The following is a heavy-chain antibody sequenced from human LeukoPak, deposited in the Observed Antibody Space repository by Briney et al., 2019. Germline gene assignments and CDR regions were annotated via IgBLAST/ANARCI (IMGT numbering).Heavy chain of an antibody. CDR1: GGSISRSSYY. CDR2: FFYSGNT. CDR3: AGTVGATFHFGY. V-gene: IGHV4-39*01. J-gene: IGHJ4*02. Sequence: SETLSLTCTVSGGSISRSSYYWGWIRQTPGKGLEWLGSFFYSGNTYYNPSRNSRVTISVDTSKNQFSLRLSSVTAADTAVYYCAGTVGATFHFGYWGQGTLVTVSS. D-gene: IGHD1-26*01.